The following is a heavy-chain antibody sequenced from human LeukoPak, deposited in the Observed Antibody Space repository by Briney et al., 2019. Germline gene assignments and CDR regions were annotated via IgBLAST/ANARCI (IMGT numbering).Heavy chain of an antibody. V-gene: IGHV4-30-2*01. CDR2: IYHSGST. D-gene: IGHD4-17*01. Sequence: PSETLSLACAVSGGSISSGGYSWSWIRQPPGKGLEWIGYIYHSGSTYYNPSLKSRVTISVDRSKNQFSLKLSSVTAADTAVYYCARAEHDYGDYSDAFDIWGQGTMDTVSS. J-gene: IGHJ3*02. CDR3: ARAEHDYGDYSDAFDI. CDR1: GGSISSGGYS.